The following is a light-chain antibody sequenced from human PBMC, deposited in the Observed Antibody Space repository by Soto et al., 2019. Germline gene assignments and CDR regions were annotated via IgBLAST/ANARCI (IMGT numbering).Light chain of an antibody. Sequence: DIQLTQSPSFLSASVGDRVTMTCRASLGISGYLAWYQQKPGKVPRLLIYSASTLQSGVPSRFSGSGSETEFTLPISSLQPEDFASYYCQQLDRFPFTCGGGPKVEI. J-gene: IGKJ4*01. CDR3: QQLDRFPFT. V-gene: IGKV1-9*01. CDR1: LGISGY. CDR2: SAS.